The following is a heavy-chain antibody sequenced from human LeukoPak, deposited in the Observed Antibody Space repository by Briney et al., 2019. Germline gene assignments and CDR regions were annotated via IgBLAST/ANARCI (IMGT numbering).Heavy chain of an antibody. D-gene: IGHD3-10*01. CDR1: GFTFSSSG. J-gene: IGHJ4*02. CDR3: AKDIGSYYDY. CDR2: IQYDGSKK. V-gene: IGHV3-30*02. Sequence: GGSLRLSCVASGFTFSSSGMHWVRQAPGKGLEWVTFIQYDGSKKYYADSVKGRFTISRDNSKNTLYLEMNSLRAEDTAVYYCAKDIGSYYDYWGQGILVTVSS.